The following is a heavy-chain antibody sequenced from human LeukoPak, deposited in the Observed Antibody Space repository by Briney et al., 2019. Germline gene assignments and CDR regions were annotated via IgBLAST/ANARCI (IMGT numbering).Heavy chain of an antibody. CDR2: IYTSGST. D-gene: IGHD3-3*01. Sequence: PSETLSLTCAVSGGSISSGGYYWSWIRQPAGKGLEWIGRIYTSGSTNYNPSLKSRVTMSVDTSKNQFSLKLSSVTAADTAVYYCAREDFWSGYLGDYWGQGTLVTVSS. J-gene: IGHJ4*02. CDR3: AREDFWSGYLGDY. V-gene: IGHV4-61*02. CDR1: GGSISSGGYY.